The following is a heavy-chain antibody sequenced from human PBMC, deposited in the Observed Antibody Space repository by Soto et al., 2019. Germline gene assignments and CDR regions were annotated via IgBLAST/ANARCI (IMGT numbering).Heavy chain of an antibody. CDR3: VKDGGYCSSSTCYSPRNHYFDS. CDR1: GFTFSDYW. V-gene: IGHV3-7*03. Sequence: GGSLRLSCEASGFTFSDYWMSWVRQAPGKGPEWVANIKFDGSEKQYVDSVRGRFTISRDNSRNSLFLQMNSLRAGDTAVYYCVKDGGYCSSSTCYSPRNHYFDSWGQGTLVTVSS. CDR2: IKFDGSEK. D-gene: IGHD2-2*01. J-gene: IGHJ4*02.